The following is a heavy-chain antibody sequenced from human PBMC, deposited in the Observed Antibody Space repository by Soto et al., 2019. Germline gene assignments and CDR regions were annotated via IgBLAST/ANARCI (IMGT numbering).Heavy chain of an antibody. V-gene: IGHV4-59*01. J-gene: IGHJ5*02. CDR3: AKSHYDSSGYYIIDH. D-gene: IGHD3-22*01. CDR1: GGSISGRC. Sequence: SETLSLTCTVSGGSISGRCWSWVRQSPGKGLEWIGYFCYTGSTNYNPSLKSRVTISVDRSKTQCSLKLTSVTAADTAVYYCAKSHYDSSGYYIIDHWGQGTLVAVSS. CDR2: FCYTGST.